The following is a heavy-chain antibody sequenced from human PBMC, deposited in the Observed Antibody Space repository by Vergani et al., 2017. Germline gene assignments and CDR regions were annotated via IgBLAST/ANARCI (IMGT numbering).Heavy chain of an antibody. CDR1: GITFWKFG. CDR3: AGTSGKFEF. D-gene: IGHD1-1*01. CDR2: ISWNSGAV. J-gene: IGHJ4*02. V-gene: IGHV3-9*01. Sequence: EVDLVESGGGLAQPGGSLRLSCEASGITFWKFGMHWVRQGPGKGLEWVSGISWNSGAVDYADSVRGRFTISRDNDKNLMFLQMNSLRAEDTAIYYCAGTSGKFEFWGQGTVVTISS.